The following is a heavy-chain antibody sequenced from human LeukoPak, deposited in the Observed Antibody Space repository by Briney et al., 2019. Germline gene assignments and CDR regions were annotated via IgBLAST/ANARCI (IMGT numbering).Heavy chain of an antibody. D-gene: IGHD2-2*01. CDR1: GYALTNNW. CDR2: IYPGDSDT. J-gene: IGHJ4*02. V-gene: IGHV5-51*01. Sequence: GESLKISCKVSGYALTNNWIGWGRQVPGKGLEWMGLIYPGDSDTRYSPSFQGQVTMSVDKSISTAYLQWSSLRASDTAMYFCARFGLTSSLDYWGQGTLVTVSS. CDR3: ARFGLTSSLDY.